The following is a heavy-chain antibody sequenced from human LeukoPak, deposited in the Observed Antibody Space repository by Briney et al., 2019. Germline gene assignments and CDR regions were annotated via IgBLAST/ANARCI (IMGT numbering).Heavy chain of an antibody. D-gene: IGHD2-15*01. CDR1: GGSISSNNW. CDR2: IYRSGNT. Sequence: SETLSLTCGVSGGSISSNNWWSWVRQPPGKGLEWIGEIYRSGNTNYNPSLKSRVTISVDTSKNQFSLKLSSVTAADTAVYYCARLGRSGGYANFDYWGQGTLVTVSS. CDR3: ARLGRSGGYANFDY. V-gene: IGHV4-4*02. J-gene: IGHJ4*02.